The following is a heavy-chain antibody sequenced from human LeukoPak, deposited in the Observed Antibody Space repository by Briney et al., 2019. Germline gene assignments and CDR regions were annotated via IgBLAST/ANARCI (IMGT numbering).Heavy chain of an antibody. CDR1: EFAFSNYW. D-gene: IGHD3-3*01. CDR2: IKEDGTEK. Sequence: GGSLRLSCAASEFAFSNYWMSWVRQAPGKGLEWVANIKEDGTEKNYVGSVKGRFTISRDNAKNSLYLQMNSLRAEDTAVYYCTTWGPWSHFDYWGQGTLVTVPS. V-gene: IGHV3-7*01. CDR3: TTWGPWSHFDY. J-gene: IGHJ4*02.